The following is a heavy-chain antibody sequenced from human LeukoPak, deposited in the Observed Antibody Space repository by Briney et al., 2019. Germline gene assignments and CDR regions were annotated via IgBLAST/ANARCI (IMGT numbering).Heavy chain of an antibody. CDR2: IWYDGTNE. V-gene: IGHV3-33*01. J-gene: IGHJ4*02. D-gene: IGHD6-19*01. CDR3: AREWIGNGWSAFDY. CDR1: GFTFSTYG. Sequence: GGSLRLSCAASGFTFSTYGMHWVRQAPGKGLEWVALIWYDGTNEHYVDSVKGRFTISRDNSKNTLWLQMNSLGADDTAVYYCAREWIGNGWSAFDYWGQGTLLTVSS.